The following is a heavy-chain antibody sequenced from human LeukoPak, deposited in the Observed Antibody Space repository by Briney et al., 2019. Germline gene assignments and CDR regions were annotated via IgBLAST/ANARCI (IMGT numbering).Heavy chain of an antibody. CDR3: AREEERIAIFGVTNSRFDY. D-gene: IGHD3-3*01. Sequence: ASVKVSCKASGYTFTGYYMHWVRQAPGQGLEWMGWINPNSGGTNYAQKFQGRVTMTRDTSISTAYMELSSLRSEDTAVYYCAREEERIAIFGVTNSRFDYWGQGTLVTVSS. CDR1: GYTFTGYY. CDR2: INPNSGGT. V-gene: IGHV1-2*02. J-gene: IGHJ4*02.